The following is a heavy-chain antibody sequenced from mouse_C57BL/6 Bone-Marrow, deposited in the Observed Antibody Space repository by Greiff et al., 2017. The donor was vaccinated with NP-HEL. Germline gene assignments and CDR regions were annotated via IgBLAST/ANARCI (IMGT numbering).Heavy chain of an antibody. V-gene: IGHV1-81*01. J-gene: IGHJ2*01. D-gene: IGHD2-1*01. CDR1: GYTFTSYG. CDR2: IYPRSGNT. Sequence: QVQLQQSGAELARPGASVKLSCKASGYTFTSYGISWVKQRTGQGLEWIGEIYPRSGNTYYNEKLKGRATLTADKSSSTAYMELRSLTSEDSAVYFCARPDYGKGDYFDYWGQGTTLTVSS. CDR3: ARPDYGKGDYFDY.